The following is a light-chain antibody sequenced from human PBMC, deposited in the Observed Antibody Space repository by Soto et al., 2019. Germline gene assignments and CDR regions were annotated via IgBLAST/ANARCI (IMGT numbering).Light chain of an antibody. V-gene: IGLV2-14*01. CDR3: SSYTTNSTLV. CDR2: GVT. J-gene: IGLJ1*01. Sequence: QSALTQPASVSGSPGQSITISCTGTSSDVADYKYVSWYQQHPGKAPKALIAGVTKRPSGVSDRFSGSKSGNTASLTISGLQAEDEADYYCSSYTTNSTLVFGTGTKVTVL. CDR1: SSDVADYKY.